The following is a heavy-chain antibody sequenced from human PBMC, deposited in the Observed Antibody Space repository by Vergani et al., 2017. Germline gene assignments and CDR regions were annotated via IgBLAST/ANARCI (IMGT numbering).Heavy chain of an antibody. CDR1: GFTFSSYA. D-gene: IGHD1-7*01. V-gene: IGHV3-23*01. J-gene: IGHJ4*02. Sequence: EVQLLESGGGLVQPGGSLRLSCAASGFTFSSYAMSWVRQAPGKGLEWVSAISGSGGSTYYADSVKGRFTSSRDNSKNTLYLQMNSLRAEDTAVYYCAKDLDSHWNLRYFDDGSQGWLVTVSS. CDR2: ISGSGGST. CDR3: AKDLDSHWNLRYFDD.